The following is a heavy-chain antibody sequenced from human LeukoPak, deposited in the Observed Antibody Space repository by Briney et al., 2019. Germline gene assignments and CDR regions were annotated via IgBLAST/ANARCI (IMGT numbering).Heavy chain of an antibody. CDR1: GGSFSGYY. CDR3: ARWFGEAQGVYYFDY. CDR2: INHSGST. Sequence: SETLSLTCAVYGGSFSGYYWSWIRQPPGKGLEWIGEINHSGSTNYNPSLKSRVTISVDTSKNQFSLKLSSVTAADTAVYYCARWFGEAQGVYYFDYWGQGTLVIVSS. V-gene: IGHV4-34*01. D-gene: IGHD3-10*01. J-gene: IGHJ4*02.